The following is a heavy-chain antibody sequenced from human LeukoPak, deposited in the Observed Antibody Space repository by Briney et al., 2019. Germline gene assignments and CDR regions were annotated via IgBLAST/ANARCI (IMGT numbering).Heavy chain of an antibody. CDR2: IIPIFGTA. Sequence: LVKVSCKASGGTFSSYAISWVRQAPGRGLEWMGRIIPIFGTANYAQKFQGRVTITTDESTSTAYMELSSLRSEDTAVYYCARDPSSSWSYNWFDPWGQGTLVTVSS. CDR3: ARDPSSSWSYNWFDP. V-gene: IGHV1-69*05. CDR1: GGTFSSYA. J-gene: IGHJ5*02. D-gene: IGHD6-13*01.